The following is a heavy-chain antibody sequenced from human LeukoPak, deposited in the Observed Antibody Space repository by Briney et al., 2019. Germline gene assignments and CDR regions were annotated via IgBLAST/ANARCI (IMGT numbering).Heavy chain of an antibody. CDR1: GFTFSSYA. D-gene: IGHD6-19*01. Sequence: GGSLRLSCAASGFTFSSYAMGWVRQAPGKGLEWVSAISGSGGSTYYAGSVKGRFTISRDNSKNTLYLQLNSLRAEDTAVYYCAKDRSSGWYDAFDIWGQGTMVTVSS. J-gene: IGHJ3*02. CDR3: AKDRSSGWYDAFDI. V-gene: IGHV3-23*01. CDR2: ISGSGGST.